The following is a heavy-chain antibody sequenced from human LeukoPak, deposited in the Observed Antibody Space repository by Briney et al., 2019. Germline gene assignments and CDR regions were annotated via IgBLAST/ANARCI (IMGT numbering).Heavy chain of an antibody. V-gene: IGHV3-23*01. CDR2: VSDSGGRT. D-gene: IGHD3-10*01. J-gene: IGHJ4*02. CDR3: AKRGVIIRVFLVGYHKEAYYFDS. CDR1: GITLSNYG. Sequence: GGSLRLSCAVSGITLSNYGMSWVRQAPGKGLEWVAGVSDSGGRTSYADSVKGRFTISRDNPKNTLYLQMNSLRAEDTAVYFCAKRGVIIRVFLVGYHKEAYYFDSWGQGALVTVSS.